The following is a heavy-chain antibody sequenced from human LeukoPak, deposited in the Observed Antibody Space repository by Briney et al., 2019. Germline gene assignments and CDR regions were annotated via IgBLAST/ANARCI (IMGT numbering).Heavy chain of an antibody. D-gene: IGHD3-10*01. V-gene: IGHV3-30*04. CDR1: GFTFNNYA. Sequence: QPGGSLRLSCAASGFTFNNYAMHWVRQAPGKGLEWVAVISYDGSNKYYAGSVKGRFTISRDNSNNILYLQMNNLRAEDTAVYYCVKDLMMDIWFGESWGQGTLVTVSS. CDR3: VKDLMMDIWFGES. J-gene: IGHJ5*02. CDR2: ISYDGSNK.